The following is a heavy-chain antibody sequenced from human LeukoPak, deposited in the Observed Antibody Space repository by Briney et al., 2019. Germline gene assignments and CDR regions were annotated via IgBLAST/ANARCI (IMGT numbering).Heavy chain of an antibody. CDR3: AKGGAAAGPPAPYYYYYYMDV. CDR1: GFTFSSYW. CDR2: IKQDGSEK. D-gene: IGHD6-13*01. J-gene: IGHJ6*03. V-gene: IGHV3-7*01. Sequence: GGSLRLSCAASGFTFSSYWMSWVRQAPGKGLEWVANIKQDGSEKYYVDSVKGRFTISRDNSKNTLYLQMNSLRAEDTAVYYCAKGGAAAGPPAPYYYYYYMDVWGKGTTVTVSS.